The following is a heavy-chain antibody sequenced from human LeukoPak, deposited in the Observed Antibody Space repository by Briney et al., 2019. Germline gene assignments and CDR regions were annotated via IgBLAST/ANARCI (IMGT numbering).Heavy chain of an antibody. V-gene: IGHV3-48*03. J-gene: IGHJ6*04. CDR1: GFTFSNYA. CDR3: AELGITMIGGV. Sequence: GGSLRLSCAASGFTFSNYAIHWVRQAPGKGLEWVSYISSSGSTIYYADSVKGRFTISRDNAKNSLYLQMNSLRAEDTAVYYCAELGITMIGGVWGKGTTVTISS. D-gene: IGHD3-10*02. CDR2: ISSSGSTI.